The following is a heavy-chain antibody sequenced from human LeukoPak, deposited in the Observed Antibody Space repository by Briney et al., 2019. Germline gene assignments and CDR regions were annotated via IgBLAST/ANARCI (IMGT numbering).Heavy chain of an antibody. CDR3: ASGLMVRGVISD. CDR1: RGSISSGGYS. J-gene: IGHJ4*02. V-gene: IGHV4-30-2*01. Sequence: PSETLSLTCAVSRGSISSGGYSWSWIRQPPGKGLEWIGYIYQSGSTYYNPSLKSRVTISVDRSKNQFSLKLSSVTAADTAVYYCASGLMVRGVISDWGQGTLVTVSS. D-gene: IGHD3-10*01. CDR2: IYQSGST.